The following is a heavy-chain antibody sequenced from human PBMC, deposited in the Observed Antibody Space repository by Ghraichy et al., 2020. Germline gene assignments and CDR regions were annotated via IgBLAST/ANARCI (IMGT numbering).Heavy chain of an antibody. CDR2: IKEVGSKM. CDR3: AKDQDTGWSFAD. CDR1: GFTFTSYW. V-gene: IGHV3-7*01. J-gene: IGHJ4*02. Sequence: GGSLRLSCAASGFTFTSYWMYWVRQAPGKGPEWVTNIKEVGSKMYYVDSVKGRFTVSRDNAKKTLYLQMNSLRVEDTAVYYCAKDQDTGWSFADWGQGTLVTVSS. D-gene: IGHD1-26*01.